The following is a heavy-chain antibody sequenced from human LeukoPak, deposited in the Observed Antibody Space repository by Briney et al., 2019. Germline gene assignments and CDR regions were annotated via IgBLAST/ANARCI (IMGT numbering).Heavy chain of an antibody. V-gene: IGHV4-31*03. D-gene: IGHD3-9*01. CDR1: GGSISSGGYY. J-gene: IGHJ4*02. CDR3: ASYSDYDILTGLFDY. CDR2: IYYSGST. Sequence: SQTLSLTCTVSGGSISSGGYYWSWIRQHPGKGLEWIGYIYYSGSTYYNPSLKRRVTISVDTSKNQFSLKLSSVTAADTAVYYCASYSDYDILTGLFDYWGQGTLVTVSS.